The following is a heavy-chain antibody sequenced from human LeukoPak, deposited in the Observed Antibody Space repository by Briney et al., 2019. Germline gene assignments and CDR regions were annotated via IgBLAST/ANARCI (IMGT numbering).Heavy chain of an antibody. CDR1: GFTFSSYA. J-gene: IGHJ4*02. CDR2: ISYDGSNK. CDR3: AKDLYGDFAAVDY. D-gene: IGHD4-17*01. V-gene: IGHV3-30*18. Sequence: GGSLRLSCAASGFTFSSYAISWVRQAPGKGLEWVAVISYDGSNKYYADSVKGRFTISRDNSKNTLYLQMNSLRAEDTAVYYCAKDLYGDFAAVDYWGQGTLVTVSS.